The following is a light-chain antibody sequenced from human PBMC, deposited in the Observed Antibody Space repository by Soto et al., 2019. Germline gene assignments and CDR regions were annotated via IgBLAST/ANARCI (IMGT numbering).Light chain of an antibody. CDR3: QSYDSSLSDPFVV. J-gene: IGLJ2*01. Sequence: QSVLTQPPSVSGAPGQRVTISCTGSSSNIGAGYDVHWYQQLPGTAPKLLIYGNSNRPSGVPDRFSGSKSGTSASLAITGLQAEDEADYYGQSYDSSLSDPFVVFGGGTKLTVL. CDR2: GNS. CDR1: SSNIGAGYD. V-gene: IGLV1-40*01.